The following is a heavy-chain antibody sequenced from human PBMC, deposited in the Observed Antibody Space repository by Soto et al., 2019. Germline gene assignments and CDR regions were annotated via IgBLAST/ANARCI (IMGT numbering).Heavy chain of an antibody. Sequence: SETLSLTCTVSGGSISSYYWSWIRQPPGKGLEWIGYIYYSGSTNYNPSLKSRVTISVDTSKNQFSLKLSSVTAADTAVYYCARSLYDAFDYWGQGTLVTVSS. CDR2: IYYSGST. D-gene: IGHD3-3*01. CDR1: GGSISSYY. CDR3: ARSLYDAFDY. J-gene: IGHJ4*02. V-gene: IGHV4-59*08.